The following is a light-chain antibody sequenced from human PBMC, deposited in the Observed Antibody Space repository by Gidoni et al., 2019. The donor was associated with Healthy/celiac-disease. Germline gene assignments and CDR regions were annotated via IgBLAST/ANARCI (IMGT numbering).Light chain of an antibody. CDR2: DAS. CDR1: QSVSSY. J-gene: IGKJ2*01. CDR3: QQRSNWPYT. Sequence: IVFTQSPATLSLSPGEIATLSCRASQSVSSYLAWYQQKPGQAPRLLIYDASNRATGIPARFSGSGSGTDFTLTISSLEPEDFAVYYCQQRSNWPYTFGQGTKLEIK. V-gene: IGKV3-11*01.